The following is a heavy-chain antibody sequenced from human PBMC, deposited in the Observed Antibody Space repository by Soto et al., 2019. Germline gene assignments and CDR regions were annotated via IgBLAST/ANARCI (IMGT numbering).Heavy chain of an antibody. D-gene: IGHD1-1*01. J-gene: IGHJ4*02. Sequence: EVQLLESGGGLVQPGGSLRLSCAASGFTFSSYAMSWVRQAPGKGLEWVSAISGSGGSTYYADPVKGRFTISRDNSKNTLYLQMNSLRAEDTAVYYCAKDREVERLERPFDYWGQGTLVTVSS. V-gene: IGHV3-23*01. CDR1: GFTFSSYA. CDR3: AKDREVERLERPFDY. CDR2: ISGSGGST.